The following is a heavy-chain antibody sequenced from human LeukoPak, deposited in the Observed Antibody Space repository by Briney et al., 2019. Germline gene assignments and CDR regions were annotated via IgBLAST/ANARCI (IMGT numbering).Heavy chain of an antibody. CDR2: IKQDGSEK. D-gene: IGHD6-13*01. CDR1: GFTFSSYW. CDR3: ARDYLSGDSSSGKLD. Sequence: GGSLRLSCAASGFTFSSYWMSWVRQAPGKGLEWVANIKQDGSEKYYVDSVKGRFTISRDSAKNSLYLQMNSLRAEDTAVYYCARDYLSGDSSSGKLDWGQGTLVTVSS. J-gene: IGHJ4*02. V-gene: IGHV3-7*01.